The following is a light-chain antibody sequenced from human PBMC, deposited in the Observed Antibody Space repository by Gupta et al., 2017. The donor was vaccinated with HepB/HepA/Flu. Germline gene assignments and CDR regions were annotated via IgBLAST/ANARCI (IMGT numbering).Light chain of an antibody. V-gene: IGKV1-39*01. CDR3: QQCYNTPLE. J-gene: IGKJ4*02. CDR1: QSISSY. CDR2: AAS. Sequence: DIQITHSPSSLSASVGDRVTITCRASQSISSYLNWYQQKPGKAPKLLIYAASSLQSGVPSRFSGSGSGTDFTLTISRLQPEDFATYFCQQCYNTPLEFAEGTKVEIK.